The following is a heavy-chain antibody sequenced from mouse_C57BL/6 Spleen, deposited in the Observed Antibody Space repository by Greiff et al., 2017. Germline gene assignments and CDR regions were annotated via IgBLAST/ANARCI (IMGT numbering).Heavy chain of an antibody. V-gene: IGHV1-80*01. J-gene: IGHJ2*01. CDR1: GYAFSSYW. CDR2: IYPGDGDT. Sequence: VKLVESGAELVKPGASVKISCKASGYAFSSYWMNWVKQRPGKGLEWIGQIYPGDGDTNYNGKFKGKATLTADKSSSTAYMQLSSLTSEDSAVYFCARDRGSSYVRYFDYWGQGTTLTVSS. D-gene: IGHD1-1*01. CDR3: ARDRGSSYVRYFDY.